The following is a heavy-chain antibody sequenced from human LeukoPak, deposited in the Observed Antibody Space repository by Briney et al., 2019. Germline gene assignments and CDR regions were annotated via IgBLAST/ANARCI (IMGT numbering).Heavy chain of an antibody. Sequence: GGSPRLSCAASGFTFSSYAMSWVRQTPGKGPAWVAAISVSGDRTYYADSVKGRFAISRDNSKNTLYLQMNSLIADDTAVYYCAKDRSIYCSSSGCYLNWFDPWGQGALVTVSS. CDR3: AKDRSIYCSSSGCYLNWFDP. J-gene: IGHJ5*02. CDR1: GFTFSSYA. V-gene: IGHV3-23*01. D-gene: IGHD2-2*01. CDR2: ISVSGDRT.